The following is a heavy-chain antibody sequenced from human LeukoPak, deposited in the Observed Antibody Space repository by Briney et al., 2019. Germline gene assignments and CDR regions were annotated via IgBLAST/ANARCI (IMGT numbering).Heavy chain of an antibody. V-gene: IGHV3-30*04. Sequence: GRSLRLSCAASGFTFSSYAMHWVRQAPGKGLEWVAVISYDGSNKYYADSVKGRFTISRDNSKNTLYLQMNSLRAEDTAVYYCARDEAVAFDAFDIWGQGTMVTVSS. CDR3: ARDEAVAFDAFDI. D-gene: IGHD6-19*01. CDR1: GFTFSSYA. CDR2: ISYDGSNK. J-gene: IGHJ3*02.